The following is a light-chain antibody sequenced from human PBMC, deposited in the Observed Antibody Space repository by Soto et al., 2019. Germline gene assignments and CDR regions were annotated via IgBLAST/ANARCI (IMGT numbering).Light chain of an antibody. J-gene: IGKJ4*01. CDR2: GAS. V-gene: IGKV3-11*01. Sequence: EIVFTQSPATLSLSPGERAILSCSASQSVITYLAWYQQKPGQAPRLLIYGASNRATGIPARFSGSGSGTDFTLTISGLEPEDFAVYYCQQRSNWPRLTFGGGTKVEIK. CDR1: QSVITY. CDR3: QQRSNWPRLT.